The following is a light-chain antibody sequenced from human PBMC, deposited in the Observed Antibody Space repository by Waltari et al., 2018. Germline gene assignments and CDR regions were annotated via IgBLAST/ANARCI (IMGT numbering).Light chain of an antibody. J-gene: IGKJ1*01. CDR3: QQYDNYPWT. V-gene: IGKV1-5*03. Sequence: DIQMTQSPSTLSASVGDKVTITCRARQSVSSWLVWYQQSPGKAPKVLIYKASGLESGVPSRFSGSGSGTEFTLTISSLQPDDFATYYCQQYDNYPWTFGQGTKVEIK. CDR1: QSVSSW. CDR2: KAS.